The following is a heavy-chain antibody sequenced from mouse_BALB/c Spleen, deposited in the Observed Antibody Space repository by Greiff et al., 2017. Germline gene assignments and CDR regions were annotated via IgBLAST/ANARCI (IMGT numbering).Heavy chain of an antibody. D-gene: IGHD1-2*01. Sequence: EVQLVESGPGLVKPSQSLSLTCTVTGYSITSDYAWNWIRQFPGNKLEWMGYISYSGSTSYNPSLKSRISITRDTSKNQFFLQLNSVTTEDTATYYCARRKDTTAPFAYWGQGTLVTVSA. V-gene: IGHV3-2*02. J-gene: IGHJ3*01. CDR3: ARRKDTTAPFAY. CDR1: GYSITSDYA. CDR2: ISYSGST.